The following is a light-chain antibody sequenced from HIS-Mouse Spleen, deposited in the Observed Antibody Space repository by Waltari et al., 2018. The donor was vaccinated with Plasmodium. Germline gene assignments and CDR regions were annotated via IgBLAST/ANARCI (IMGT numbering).Light chain of an antibody. J-gene: IGLJ2*01. Sequence: QSVLTQPPSASGTPGQRVTISCSGSSSNIGSNTVNWYQQLPGTAPKPLIYSNNQRPSGVPDLCSGSKSGTSASLAISGRQSEDEADYYCAAWDDSLNGVVFGGGTKLTVL. CDR2: SNN. CDR1: SSNIGSNT. V-gene: IGLV1-44*01. CDR3: AAWDDSLNGVV.